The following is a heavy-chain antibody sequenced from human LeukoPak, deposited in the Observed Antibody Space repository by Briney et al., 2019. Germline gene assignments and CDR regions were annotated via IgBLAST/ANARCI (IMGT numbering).Heavy chain of an antibody. Sequence: PSETLSLTCAVYGGSFSGYYWSWIRQPPGKGPEWIGEINHSGSTNYNPSLKSRVTISVDTSKNQFSLKLSSVTAADTAVYYCARGRDQNDYWGQGTLVTVSS. CDR3: ARGRDQNDY. J-gene: IGHJ4*02. CDR2: INHSGST. CDR1: GGSFSGYY. D-gene: IGHD2-2*01. V-gene: IGHV4-34*01.